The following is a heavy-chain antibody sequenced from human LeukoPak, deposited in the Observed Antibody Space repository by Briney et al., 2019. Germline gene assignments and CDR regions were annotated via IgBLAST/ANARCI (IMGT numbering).Heavy chain of an antibody. J-gene: IGHJ4*02. Sequence: GRSLRLSCAASGITFRNYGMHWVRQAPGKGLEWVSVIYSGGSTYYADSVKGRFTISRDNSKKTLYLQMNSLRAEDTAVYYCARENYYDSNWGQGTLVTVSS. CDR2: IYSGGST. CDR3: ARENYYDSN. V-gene: IGHV3-53*01. D-gene: IGHD3-22*01. CDR1: GITFRNYG.